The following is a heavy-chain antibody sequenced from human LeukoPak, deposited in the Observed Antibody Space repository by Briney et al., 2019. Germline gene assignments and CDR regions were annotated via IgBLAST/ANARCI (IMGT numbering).Heavy chain of an antibody. V-gene: IGHV4-4*07. CDR2: IYTSGST. CDR3: ARDLYSSSWYDWFDP. D-gene: IGHD6-13*01. CDR1: GGSISSYY. Sequence: SETLSLTCTVSGGSISSYYWSWIRQPAGKGLEWSGRIYTSGSTNYNPSLKSRVSMSVDTSKNQFSLKLRSVTAADTAVYYCARDLYSSSWYDWFDPWGQGTLVTVSS. J-gene: IGHJ5*02.